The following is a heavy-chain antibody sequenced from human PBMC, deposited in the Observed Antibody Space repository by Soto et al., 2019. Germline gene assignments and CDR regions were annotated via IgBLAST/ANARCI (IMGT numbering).Heavy chain of an antibody. Sequence: EEQLLESGGGLVQPGGSLRLSCAASGFSFSSYAMSWVRQAPGKGLEWVSLISGPASTTYYADSVQGRFTISRDNSQNPAGLQMDSLRAEDPAIYFCARGFYAGKSNWFESWGQGTLVIVSS. J-gene: IGHJ5*01. CDR2: ISGPASTT. CDR1: GFSFSSYA. V-gene: IGHV3-23*01. D-gene: IGHD3-10*01. CDR3: ARGFYAGKSNWFES.